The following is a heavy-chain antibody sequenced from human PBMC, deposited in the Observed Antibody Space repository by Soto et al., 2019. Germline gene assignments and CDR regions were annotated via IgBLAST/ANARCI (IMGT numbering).Heavy chain of an antibody. CDR2: ISQSGNT. D-gene: IGHD6-6*01. J-gene: IGHJ4*02. CDR1: SGSFSGYY. V-gene: IGHV4-34*01. Sequence: PSETLSLTCSIYSGSFSGYYWSWIRQPPGKGLGWIGEISQSGNTNYSPSLKSRVSISIDTSMKQFSLSLAAVSAADSAFYYCTRAPKVSGSSQTRPDFWGQGTLVT. CDR3: TRAPKVSGSSQTRPDF.